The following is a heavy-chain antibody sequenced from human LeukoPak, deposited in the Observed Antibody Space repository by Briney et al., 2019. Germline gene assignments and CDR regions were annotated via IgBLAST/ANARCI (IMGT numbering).Heavy chain of an antibody. CDR1: GGSFSGYY. Sequence: SETLSLTCAVYGGSFSGYYWSWIRQPPGKGLEWIGEINYSGSTNYNPSLKSRVTISVDTSKNQFSLKLSSVTAADTAAYYCARGGVGYDFWSGYYIKGFDYWGQGTLVTVSS. D-gene: IGHD3-3*01. CDR2: INYSGST. V-gene: IGHV4-34*01. CDR3: ARGGVGYDFWSGYYIKGFDY. J-gene: IGHJ4*02.